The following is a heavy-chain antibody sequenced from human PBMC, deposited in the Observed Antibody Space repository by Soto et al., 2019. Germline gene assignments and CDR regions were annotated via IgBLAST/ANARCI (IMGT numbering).Heavy chain of an antibody. CDR3: AHFDWFIDY. CDR1: GFSFSTYG. CDR2: ISYDGRNK. D-gene: IGHD3-9*01. V-gene: IGHV3-33*05. Sequence: GESLKISCVASGFSFSTYGMHWVRRAPGKGLEWVSVISYDGRNKYYADSVKGQFTISRDNSNNTLYLQMNSLRAEDTAVYYCAHFDWFIDYWGQGTPVTVPS. J-gene: IGHJ4*02.